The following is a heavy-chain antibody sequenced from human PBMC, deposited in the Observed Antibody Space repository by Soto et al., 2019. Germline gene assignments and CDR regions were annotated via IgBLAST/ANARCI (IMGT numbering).Heavy chain of an antibody. CDR1: GFTFSSYG. Sequence: QVQLVESGGGVVQTGRSLRLSCAASGFTFSSYGMHWVRQAPGKGLEWVAVIWYDGSNKYYADSVKGRFTISRDNSNNTLYLQMYSLGAEDTAGYYCARDSVLYGDYVLYFDLWGRGTLVTVSS. J-gene: IGHJ2*01. D-gene: IGHD4-17*01. CDR2: IWYDGSNK. CDR3: ARDSVLYGDYVLYFDL. V-gene: IGHV3-33*01.